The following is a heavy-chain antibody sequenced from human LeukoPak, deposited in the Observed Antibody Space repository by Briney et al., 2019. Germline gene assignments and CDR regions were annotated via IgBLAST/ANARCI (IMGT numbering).Heavy chain of an antibody. D-gene: IGHD1-14*01. V-gene: IGHV3-30*18. CDR1: GFSFRTYA. Sequence: GRSLRLSCAASGFSFRTYAMYWVRQAPGKGLEWLAVISYDGEDRWYADSVKGRFSISRDVSKNTLYLQMNTLRAEDTAVYYCAKSRTYYYSAMDVWGQGTAVTVSS. J-gene: IGHJ6*02. CDR3: AKSRTYYYSAMDV. CDR2: ISYDGEDR.